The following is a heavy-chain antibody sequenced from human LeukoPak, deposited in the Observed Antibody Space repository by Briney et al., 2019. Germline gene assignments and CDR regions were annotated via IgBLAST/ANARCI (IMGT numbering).Heavy chain of an antibody. D-gene: IGHD3-22*01. Sequence: GGSLRLSCTVSGFTVSSNSMSWVRQAPGKGLEWVSSISSSSSYIYYADSVKGRFTISRDNAKNSLYLQMNSLRAEDTAVYYCAGRRDSSGYYVVFDAFDIWGQGTMVTVSS. J-gene: IGHJ3*02. V-gene: IGHV3-21*01. CDR3: AGRRDSSGYYVVFDAFDI. CDR2: ISSSSSYI. CDR1: GFTVSSNS.